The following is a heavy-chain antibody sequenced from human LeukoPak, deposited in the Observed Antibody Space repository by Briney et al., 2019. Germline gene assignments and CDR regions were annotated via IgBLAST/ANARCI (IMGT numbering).Heavy chain of an antibody. J-gene: IGHJ4*02. V-gene: IGHV4-39*01. D-gene: IGHD1-14*01. CDR2: IYYSGST. CDR3: ARQTYRPRPAFDY. CDR1: GGSISSSSYY. Sequence: SETLSLTCTVSGGSISSSSYYWAWIRQPPGTGLEWIGSIYYSGSTYYNPSLKSRVTISVDTSKNQFSLKLSSVTAADTAVYYCARQTYRPRPAFDYWGQGTLVTVSS.